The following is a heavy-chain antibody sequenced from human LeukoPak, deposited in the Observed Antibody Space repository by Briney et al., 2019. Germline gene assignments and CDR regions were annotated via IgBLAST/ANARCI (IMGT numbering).Heavy chain of an antibody. CDR2: ISWNSGSI. Sequence: GGSLRLSCAASGFTFDDYAMHWVRQAPGKGLEWVSGISWNSGSIGYADSVKGRFTISRDNAKNSLYLQMNSLRAEDTALYYCAKAYYDFWSGYSWPGYFDYWGQGTLVTASS. CDR1: GFTFDDYA. J-gene: IGHJ4*02. V-gene: IGHV3-9*01. D-gene: IGHD3-3*01. CDR3: AKAYYDFWSGYSWPGYFDY.